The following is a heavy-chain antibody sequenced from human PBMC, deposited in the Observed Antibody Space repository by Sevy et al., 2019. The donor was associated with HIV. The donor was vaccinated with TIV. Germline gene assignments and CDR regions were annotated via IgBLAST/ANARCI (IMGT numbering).Heavy chain of an antibody. J-gene: IGHJ4*02. CDR3: ARGGILYFGAIDN. CDR2: INSDGTMT. D-gene: IGHD3-10*01. CDR1: GFNFASYW. Sequence: GGSLRLSCAASGFNFASYWMHWVRQSPGKGLVWVSRINSDGTMTKYADSVRGRFTMSRDNAKSTLFLQINSLRPEDTAVYYCARGGILYFGAIDNWGQGTLVTVSS. V-gene: IGHV3-74*01.